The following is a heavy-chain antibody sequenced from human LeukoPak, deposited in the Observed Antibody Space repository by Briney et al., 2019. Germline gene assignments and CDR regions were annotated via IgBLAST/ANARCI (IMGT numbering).Heavy chain of an antibody. CDR3: ARDRASYYYYYYMDV. D-gene: IGHD5-24*01. V-gene: IGHV1-69*13. CDR1: GYTFTSYA. CDR2: IIPIFGTA. J-gene: IGHJ6*03. Sequence: ASVKVSCKASGYTFTSYAISWVRQAPGQGLEWMGGIIPIFGTANYAQKFQGRVTITADESTSTAYMELSSLRSEDTAVYYCARDRASYYYYYYMDVWGKGTTVTVSS.